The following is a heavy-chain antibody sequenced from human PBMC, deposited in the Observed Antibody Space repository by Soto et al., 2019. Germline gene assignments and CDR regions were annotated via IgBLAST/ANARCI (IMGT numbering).Heavy chain of an antibody. CDR1: GYTFTSYG. V-gene: IGHV1-18*01. J-gene: IGHJ4*02. CDR3: VVAAQPYYFDY. CDR2: ISAYHGNT. D-gene: IGHD2-15*01. Sequence: QVQLVQSGAEVKKPGASVKVSCKASGYTFTSYGISWVRQSPGQGLEWMGWISAYHGNTNYAQKLQGRVSMPTDTSTSPAYMELRSLRSDDTAVYYCVVAAQPYYFDYWGQGTLVTVSS.